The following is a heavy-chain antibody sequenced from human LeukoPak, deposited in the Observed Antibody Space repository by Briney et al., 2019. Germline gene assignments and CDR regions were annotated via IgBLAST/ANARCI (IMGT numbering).Heavy chain of an antibody. CDR1: GYTFTNYA. Sequence: GASVKVSCKASGYTFTNYAMHWVRQAPGQRLEWMGWINAGNGNTKYSLKFQGRVTITRDTSASTAYMELSSLRSEDTAVYYCARVGWGSGWNWWFDPWGQGTLVTVSS. V-gene: IGHV1-3*01. CDR2: INAGNGNT. J-gene: IGHJ5*02. D-gene: IGHD6-19*01. CDR3: ARVGWGSGWNWWFDP.